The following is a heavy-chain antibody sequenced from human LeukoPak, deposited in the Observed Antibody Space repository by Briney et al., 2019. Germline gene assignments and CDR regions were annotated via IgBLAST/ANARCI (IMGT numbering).Heavy chain of an antibody. CDR2: ISYDGSNK. Sequence: GGSLRLSCAASGFTFSSYGMHWVRQAPGKGLEWVAVISYDGSNKYYADSVKGRFTISRDNSKNTLYLQMNSLRAEDTAVYYCAREPHNSLDYWGQGTLVTVSS. J-gene: IGHJ4*02. CDR1: GFTFSSYG. V-gene: IGHV3-30*03. D-gene: IGHD1-1*01. CDR3: AREPHNSLDY.